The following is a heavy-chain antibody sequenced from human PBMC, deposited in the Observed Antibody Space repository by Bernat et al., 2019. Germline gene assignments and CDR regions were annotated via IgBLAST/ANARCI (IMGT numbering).Heavy chain of an antibody. CDR1: GYTFTSSG. Sequence: QVQLVQSGAEVKKPGASVKVSCKASGYTFTSSGISWVRQAPGQGLEWMGWISAYNGNTNYAQKLQGRVTMTTDTSTSTAYMELRSLRSDDTAVYYCARDYDYGDYSDYYGMDVWGQGTTVTVSS. D-gene: IGHD4-17*01. CDR3: ARDYDYGDYSDYYGMDV. J-gene: IGHJ6*02. CDR2: ISAYNGNT. V-gene: IGHV1-18*01.